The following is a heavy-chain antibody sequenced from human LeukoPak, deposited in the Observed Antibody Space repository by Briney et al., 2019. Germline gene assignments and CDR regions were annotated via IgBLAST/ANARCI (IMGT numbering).Heavy chain of an antibody. V-gene: IGHV3-48*03. CDR1: GFTFSSFE. CDR2: ISSSGSTI. J-gene: IGHJ4*02. D-gene: IGHD3-22*01. Sequence: GGSLSLSCEASGFTFSSFEMNWVRQAQGKGLGWVSYISSSGSTIYYADSVKGRFTISRDNAKNSLYLQMNSLRAEDTAVYYCARDEAPPDYYDSSGYYPFDYWGQGTLVTVSS. CDR3: ARDEAPPDYYDSSGYYPFDY.